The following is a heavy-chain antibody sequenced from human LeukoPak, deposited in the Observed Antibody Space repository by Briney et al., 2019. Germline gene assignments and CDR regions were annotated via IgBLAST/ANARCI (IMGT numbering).Heavy chain of an antibody. J-gene: IGHJ4*02. D-gene: IGHD2-21*02. CDR2: INPNSGGT. V-gene: IGHV1-2*02. CDR3: ARGGSRMVTYGSLDY. Sequence: GASVKVSCKASGYTFTCYYMHWVRQAPGQGLEWMGWINPNSGGTNYAQKLQGRVTMTADISTSTAYMELRSLRSDDTAVYHCARGGSRMVTYGSLDYWGQGSLVTVSS. CDR1: GYTFTCYY.